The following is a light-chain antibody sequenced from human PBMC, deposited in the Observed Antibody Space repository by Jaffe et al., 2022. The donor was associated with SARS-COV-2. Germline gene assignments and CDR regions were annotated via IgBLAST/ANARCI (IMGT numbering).Light chain of an antibody. Sequence: QSALTQPPSASGSPGQSVTISCTGTSSDVGGYKFVSWYQQRPGKAPKLMIYEVTKRPSGVPDRFSGSKSGITASLTVSGLQAEDEADYYCSSHAGSNNPHVLFGGGTKLTVL. V-gene: IGLV2-8*01. CDR2: EVT. J-gene: IGLJ2*01. CDR3: SSHAGSNNPHVL. CDR1: SSDVGGYKF.